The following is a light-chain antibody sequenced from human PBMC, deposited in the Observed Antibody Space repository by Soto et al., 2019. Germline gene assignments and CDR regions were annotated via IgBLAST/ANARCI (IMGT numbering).Light chain of an antibody. Sequence: EIVMTQSPATLSVSPGERATLSCRASQSVRSNLAWYQQKPGQGPRLLIYDASTRATGIPARFSGSGSGTEFTLTISSLQSEDFALYYCQQYNKFPSLTFGGGTKVEI. CDR1: QSVRSN. CDR3: QQYNKFPSLT. J-gene: IGKJ4*01. CDR2: DAS. V-gene: IGKV3-15*01.